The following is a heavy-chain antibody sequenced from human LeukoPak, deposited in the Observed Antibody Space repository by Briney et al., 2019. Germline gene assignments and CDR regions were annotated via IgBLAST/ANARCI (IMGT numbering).Heavy chain of an antibody. J-gene: IGHJ4*02. CDR3: YFRSSGYFDG. D-gene: IGHD3-22*01. V-gene: IGHV3-30*01. Sequence: GGSLRLSCAASGFTFSSYAMTWVRQAPGKGLEWVAVISYDGSNKYYADSVKGRFTISRDNSKNTLYLQMNSLRAEDTAVYYCYFRSSGYFDGWGQGTLVTVSS. CDR1: GFTFSSYA. CDR2: ISYDGSNK.